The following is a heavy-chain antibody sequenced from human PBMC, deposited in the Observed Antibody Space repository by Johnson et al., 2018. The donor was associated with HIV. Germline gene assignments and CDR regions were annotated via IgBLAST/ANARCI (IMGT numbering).Heavy chain of an antibody. CDR3: AREWGMITFWGVIPRNAFDI. Sequence: MLLVESGGGLVQPGGSLRLSCAASGLIFSRSWMHWVRQAPGKGLVWVSRTNSDGTTTNYADSVKGRFTISRDKAKNTLHLQMNSLRAEDTAVYYCAREWGMITFWGVIPRNAFDIWGQGTMVTVSS. J-gene: IGHJ3*02. CDR2: TNSDGTTT. CDR1: GLIFSRSW. D-gene: IGHD3-16*01. V-gene: IGHV3-74*01.